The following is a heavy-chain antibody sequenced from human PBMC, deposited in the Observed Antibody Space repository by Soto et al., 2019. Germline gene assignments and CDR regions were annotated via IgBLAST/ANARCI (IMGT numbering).Heavy chain of an antibody. J-gene: IGHJ4*02. CDR2: ISGSGGST. Sequence: EVQLLESGGGLVQPGGSLRLSCAASGFTFSSYAMSWVRQAPGKGLEWVSAISGSGGSTYYADSVKGRFTISRDNCKNTLYLQMNSLRAEDTAVYYCAKVASDDCSGGSCYSGLDYWGQGTLVTVSS. D-gene: IGHD2-15*01. V-gene: IGHV3-23*01. CDR1: GFTFSSYA. CDR3: AKVASDDCSGGSCYSGLDY.